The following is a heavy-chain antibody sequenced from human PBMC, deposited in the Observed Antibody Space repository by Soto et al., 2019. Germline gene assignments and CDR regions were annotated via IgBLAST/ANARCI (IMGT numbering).Heavy chain of an antibody. V-gene: IGHV3-23*01. Sequence: EVQLLESGGGLVQPGGSLRLSCAASGFTFSSFAMSWVRQAPGKGLEWVSAIGSRGDSTYYADSVKGRFTISRDNSKNTLYLQMTSLRAEDTAVYYCAIALIYGYNSGRPFDSWGQGTLVTVSS. D-gene: IGHD6-19*01. CDR3: AIALIYGYNSGRPFDS. CDR1: GFTFSSFA. CDR2: IGSRGDST. J-gene: IGHJ4*02.